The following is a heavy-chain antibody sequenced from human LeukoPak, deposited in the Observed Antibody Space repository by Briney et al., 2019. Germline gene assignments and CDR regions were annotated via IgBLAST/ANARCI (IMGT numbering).Heavy chain of an antibody. CDR1: GFTFSNYA. CDR3: AKDRYLTWYFDY. J-gene: IGHJ4*02. V-gene: IGHV3-23*01. CDR2: ITDSGRSS. Sequence: GGSLRLSCAFSGFTFSNYAMSWVRQAPGKGLEWISGITDSGRSSYFADSVKGRFTISRDNSKNTLYLQMNSLRAEDTAVYYCAKDRYLTWYFDYWGQGTLVTVSS. D-gene: IGHD2-21*01.